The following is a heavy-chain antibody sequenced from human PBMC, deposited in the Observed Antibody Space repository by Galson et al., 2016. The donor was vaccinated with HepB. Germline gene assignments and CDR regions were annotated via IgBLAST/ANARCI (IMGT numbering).Heavy chain of an antibody. V-gene: IGHV3-66*02. J-gene: IGHJ2*01. D-gene: IGHD3-16*02. CDR1: GFVVSTKY. CDR3: AREKGYLTNWFFDL. Sequence: SLRLSCAASGFVVSTKYMSWVRQAPGKGLEWVSGIYSDGSAYYADSAKGRFTISRDISKNMVDLQMNNLRAEDTAVYYCAREKGYLTNWFFDLWGRGTLVTVSS. CDR2: IYSDGSA.